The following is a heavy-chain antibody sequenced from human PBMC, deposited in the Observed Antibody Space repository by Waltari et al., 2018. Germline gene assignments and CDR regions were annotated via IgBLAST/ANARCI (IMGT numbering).Heavy chain of an antibody. CDR1: GCPISSYY. J-gene: IGHJ4*02. D-gene: IGHD5-12*01. CDR3: ATTYSGYELGRFDY. Sequence: QAQLQESGPGLVKPSETLSLTCTVSGCPISSYYRRWIRQPPGKGLEWIGYIYYSGSTNYNTSLKSRVTISVDTSKNQFSLKLSSVTAADTAVYYCATTYSGYELGRFDYWGQGTLVTVSS. V-gene: IGHV4-59*01. CDR2: IYYSGST.